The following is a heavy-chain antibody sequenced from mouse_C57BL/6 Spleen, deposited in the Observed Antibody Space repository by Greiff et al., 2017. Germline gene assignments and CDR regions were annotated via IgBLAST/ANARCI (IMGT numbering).Heavy chain of an antibody. CDR3: ARHYDYADWYFDV. V-gene: IGHV1-76*01. J-gene: IGHJ1*03. Sequence: VQLQQSGAELVRPGASVKLSCKASGYTFTDYYINWVKQRPGQGLEWIARIYPGSGNTYYNEKFKGKATLTAEKSSSTAYMQLSSLTSEDSAVYCWARHYDYADWYFDVWGTGTTVTVSS. CDR1: GYTFTDYY. D-gene: IGHD2-4*01. CDR2: IYPGSGNT.